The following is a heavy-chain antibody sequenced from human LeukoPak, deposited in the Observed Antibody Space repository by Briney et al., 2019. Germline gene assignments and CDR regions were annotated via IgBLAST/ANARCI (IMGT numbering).Heavy chain of an antibody. V-gene: IGHV3-30*02. CDR3: ARGLRYSFDY. D-gene: IGHD3-9*01. Sequence: PGGSLRLSCVASGFTFSGYGMHWVRQAPGKGLVWVAFIRYDGSNKYYADSVKGRFTISRDNSKTTLYLQMNSLRAEDTAVYYCARGLRYSFDYWGQGTLVTVSS. CDR2: IRYDGSNK. J-gene: IGHJ4*02. CDR1: GFTFSGYG.